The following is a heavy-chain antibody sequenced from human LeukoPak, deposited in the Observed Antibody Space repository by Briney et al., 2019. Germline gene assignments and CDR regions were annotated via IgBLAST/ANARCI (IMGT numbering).Heavy chain of an antibody. CDR3: ARDSGERGSGSYLIAY. J-gene: IGHJ4*02. CDR2: IIPIFGTA. Sequence: SVKVSCKASGGTFSSYAISWVRQAPGQGLEWMGGIIPIFGTANYAQKFQGRVTITADKSTSTAYMELSSLRSEATAVYYCARDSGERGSGSYLIAYWGQGTLVTVSS. D-gene: IGHD3-10*01. CDR1: GGTFSSYA. V-gene: IGHV1-69*06.